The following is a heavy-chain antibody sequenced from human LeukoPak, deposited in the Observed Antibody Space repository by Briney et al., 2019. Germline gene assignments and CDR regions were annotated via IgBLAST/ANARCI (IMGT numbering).Heavy chain of an antibody. D-gene: IGHD3-10*01. J-gene: IGHJ4*02. CDR1: GFTFSSHW. V-gene: IGHV3-7*05. CDR2: IKLDGSEQ. CDR3: ARWYYGSGSWVLDY. Sequence: GGSLRLSCAASGFTFSSHWMSWVRQAPGKGLEWVANIKLDGSEQHYVGSVKGRFTISRDNAENSLYVQMNSLRAEDTAVYYCARWYYGSGSWVLDYWGQGTLVTVSS.